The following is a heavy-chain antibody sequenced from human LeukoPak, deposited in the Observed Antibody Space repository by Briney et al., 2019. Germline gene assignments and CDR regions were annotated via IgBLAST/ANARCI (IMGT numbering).Heavy chain of an antibody. CDR1: GYTFTSYY. V-gene: IGHV1-69*13. Sequence: ASVKVSCKASGYTFTSYYMHWVRQAPGQGLEWMGGIIPIFGTANYAQKFQGRVTITADESTSTAYMELSSLRSEDTAVYYCATGGYSYGLIDYWGQGTLVTVSS. CDR3: ATGGYSYGLIDY. D-gene: IGHD5-18*01. CDR2: IIPIFGTA. J-gene: IGHJ4*02.